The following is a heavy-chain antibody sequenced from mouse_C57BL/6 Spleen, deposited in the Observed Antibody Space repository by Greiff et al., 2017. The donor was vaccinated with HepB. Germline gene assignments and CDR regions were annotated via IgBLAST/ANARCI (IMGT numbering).Heavy chain of an antibody. CDR3: ARHGDWEGYFDY. V-gene: IGHV5-6*01. Sequence: EVQGVESGGDLVKPGGSLKLSCAASGFTFSSYGMSWVRQTPDKRLEWVATISSGGSYTYYPDSVKGRFTISRDNAKNTLYLQMSSLKSEDTAMYYCARHGDWEGYFDYWGQGTTLTVSS. D-gene: IGHD4-1*01. CDR1: GFTFSSYG. J-gene: IGHJ2*01. CDR2: ISSGGSYT.